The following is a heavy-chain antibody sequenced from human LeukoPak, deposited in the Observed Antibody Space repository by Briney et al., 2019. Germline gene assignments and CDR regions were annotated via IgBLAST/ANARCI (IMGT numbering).Heavy chain of an antibody. CDR1: RFTFSDYY. CDR2: ISSSGSTI. Sequence: GGSLRLSCAASRFTFSDYYMSWIRQAPGKGLEWVSYISSSGSTIYYADSVKGRFTISRDNAKNSLYLQMHSLRAEDTAVYYCARMRYNGFYFDYWGQGTLVTVS. CDR3: ARMRYNGFYFDY. V-gene: IGHV3-11*01. J-gene: IGHJ4*02. D-gene: IGHD5-12*01.